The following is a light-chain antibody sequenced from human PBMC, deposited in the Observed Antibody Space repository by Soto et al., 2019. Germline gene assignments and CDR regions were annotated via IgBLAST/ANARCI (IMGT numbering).Light chain of an antibody. J-gene: IGLJ2*01. Sequence: QSALTQPASVSGSPGQSITISCTGTSSDVGGYNYVSWYQQYLGKAPKLMIYDVSNRPSGVSNRFSGSTSANTASLTISGLYAEDEDDYYCSSYTSSSTVVFGGGTKLTVL. CDR3: SSYTSSSTVV. V-gene: IGLV2-14*01. CDR1: SSDVGGYNY. CDR2: DVS.